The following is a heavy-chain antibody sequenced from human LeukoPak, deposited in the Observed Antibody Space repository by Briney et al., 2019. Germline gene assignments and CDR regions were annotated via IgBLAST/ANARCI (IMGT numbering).Heavy chain of an antibody. D-gene: IGHD3-3*01. Sequence: PSETLSLTCAVSGGSISSYYWSWIRQPAGKGLEWIGRIYTSGSTNYNPSLKSRVTMSVDTSKNQFSLKLSSVTAADTAVYYCARDLTSFWSGRQNRNWFDPWGQGTLVTVSS. J-gene: IGHJ5*02. CDR2: IYTSGST. CDR3: ARDLTSFWSGRQNRNWFDP. V-gene: IGHV4-4*07. CDR1: GGSISSYY.